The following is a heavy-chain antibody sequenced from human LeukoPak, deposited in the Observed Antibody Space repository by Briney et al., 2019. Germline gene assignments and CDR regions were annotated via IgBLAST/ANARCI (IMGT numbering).Heavy chain of an antibody. CDR2: ISITGGNT. CDR1: GFTFNTYP. D-gene: IGHD3-10*01. J-gene: IGHJ1*01. CDR3: AKDKYDASGIPWH. Sequence: GGSLRLSCAGSGFTFNTYPMSWVRQAPGKGLEWVSSISITGGNTYYGDSVKGRFTISRDDSRKTLYLQINSLRAEDTAIYYCAKDKYDASGIPWHWGQGTLVTVSS. V-gene: IGHV3-23*01.